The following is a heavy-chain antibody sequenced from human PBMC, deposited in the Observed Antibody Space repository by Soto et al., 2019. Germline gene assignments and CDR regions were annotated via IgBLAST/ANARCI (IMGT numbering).Heavy chain of an antibody. J-gene: IGHJ4*02. V-gene: IGHV4-31*03. CDR1: SGSISSGGYY. CDR2: IYYSGST. Sequence: SDTLSLTCTVSSGSISSGGYYWRWIRQHPGKGLEWIGYIYYSGSTYYNPSLKSRVTISVDTSKNQFSLKLSSVTAADTAVYYCARGNSGSYYDFWSGYTSYFDYWGQGTLVTVSS. CDR3: ARGNSGSYYDFWSGYTSYFDY. D-gene: IGHD3-3*01.